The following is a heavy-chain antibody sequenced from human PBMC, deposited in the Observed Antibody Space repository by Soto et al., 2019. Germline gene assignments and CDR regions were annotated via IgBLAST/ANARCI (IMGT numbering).Heavy chain of an antibody. Sequence: GGSLRLSCSASGFTFSSYAMHWVRQAPGKGLEYVSAISSNGGSTYYADSVKGRFTISRDNSKNTLYLQMSSLRAEDTAVYYCVSYDFWSGCYYGMDVWGQGTTVTVSS. V-gene: IGHV3-64D*06. D-gene: IGHD3-3*01. J-gene: IGHJ6*02. CDR1: GFTFSSYA. CDR2: ISSNGGST. CDR3: VSYDFWSGCYYGMDV.